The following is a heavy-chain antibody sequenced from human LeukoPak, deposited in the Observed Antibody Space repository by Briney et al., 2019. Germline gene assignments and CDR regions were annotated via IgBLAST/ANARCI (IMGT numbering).Heavy chain of an antibody. CDR1: GGSISSSTYN. CDR3: ARQVRSPVVMFMDV. V-gene: IGHV4-39*01. J-gene: IGHJ6*03. D-gene: IGHD3-22*01. CDR2: VYYTGIT. Sequence: PSETLSVTCTVAGGSISSSTYNWGWIRQPPGKGLEWIGSVYYTGITYYNPSVESRVTISVDTSKNHFSLELNSVTAADTGVYFCARQVRSPVVMFMDVWGKGTTVIVSS.